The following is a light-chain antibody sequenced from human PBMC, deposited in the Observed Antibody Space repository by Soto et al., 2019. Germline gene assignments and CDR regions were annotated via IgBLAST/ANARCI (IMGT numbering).Light chain of an antibody. Sequence: QSALTQPASVSGSPGQSITISCTGTSSDGGGYNYVSWYQQHPGKAPQLMIYEVSNRPSGVSNRFSGSKSGNTASLTIAGRQAEDEADYYCSSYTSSSTRVVFGGGTKLTVL. V-gene: IGLV2-14*01. J-gene: IGLJ2*01. CDR1: SSDGGGYNY. CDR3: SSYTSSSTRVV. CDR2: EVS.